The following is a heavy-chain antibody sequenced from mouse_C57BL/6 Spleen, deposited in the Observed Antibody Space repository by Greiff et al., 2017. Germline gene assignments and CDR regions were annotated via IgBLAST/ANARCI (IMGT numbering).Heavy chain of an antibody. CDR1: GYTFTSYW. V-gene: IGHV1-64*01. J-gene: IGHJ4*01. Sequence: QVQLQQSGAELVKPGASVKLSCKASGYTFTSYWMHWVKQRPGQGLEWIGMIHPNSGSTNYNEKFKSKATLTVDKSSSTAYMQLSSLTSEDSAVYYCARLRGSSSPYYAMDYWGQGTSVTVSS. D-gene: IGHD1-1*01. CDR3: ARLRGSSSPYYAMDY. CDR2: IHPNSGST.